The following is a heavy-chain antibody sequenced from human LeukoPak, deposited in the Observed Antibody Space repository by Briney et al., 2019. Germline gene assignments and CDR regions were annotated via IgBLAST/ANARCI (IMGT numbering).Heavy chain of an antibody. J-gene: IGHJ5*02. Sequence: PSETLSLTCAVSGYSISSGYYWSWIRQPAGKGLEWTGRIYTSGSTNYNPSLKSRVTISVDTSKNQFSLKLSSVTAADTAVYYCARDFGYSYGYNWFDPWGQGTLVTVSS. CDR2: IYTSGST. CDR3: ARDFGYSYGYNWFDP. V-gene: IGHV4-61*02. CDR1: GYSISSGYY. D-gene: IGHD5-18*01.